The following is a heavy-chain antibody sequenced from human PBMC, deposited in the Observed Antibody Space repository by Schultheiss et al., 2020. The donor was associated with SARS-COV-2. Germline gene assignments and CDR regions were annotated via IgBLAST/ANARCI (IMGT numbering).Heavy chain of an antibody. D-gene: IGHD5-18*01. CDR2: INPNSGGT. V-gene: IGHV1-2*02. Sequence: SVKVSCKASGYTFTGYYMHWVRQAPGQGLEWMGWINPNSGGTNYAQKLQGRVTMTTDTSTSTAYMELRSLRSDDTAVYYCARDGGYSYGRNFDYWGQGTLVTVSS. CDR3: ARDGGYSYGRNFDY. CDR1: GYTFTGYY. J-gene: IGHJ4*02.